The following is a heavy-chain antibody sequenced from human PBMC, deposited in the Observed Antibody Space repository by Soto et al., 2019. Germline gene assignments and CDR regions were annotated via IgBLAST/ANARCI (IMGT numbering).Heavy chain of an antibody. CDR1: GYTFTGYY. V-gene: IGHV1-2*02. D-gene: IGHD3-22*01. Sequence: ASVKVSCEASGYTFTGYYMHWVRQARGQGLEWMGWINPNSGGTNYAQKFQGRVTMTRDTSISTAYMELSRLRSDDTAVYYCARDLRRITMIVVARSAFDIWGQGTMVTVSS. CDR2: INPNSGGT. J-gene: IGHJ3*02. CDR3: ARDLRRITMIVVARSAFDI.